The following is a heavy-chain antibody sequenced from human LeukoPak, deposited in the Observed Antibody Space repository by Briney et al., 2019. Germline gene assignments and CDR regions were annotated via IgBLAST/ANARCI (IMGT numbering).Heavy chain of an antibody. D-gene: IGHD4-17*01. J-gene: IGHJ4*02. CDR3: ARNALDYGDLNFDY. CDR2: MNPNSGNT. CDR1: GYTFTSYD. Sequence: ASVKVSCKASGYTFTSYDINWVRQATGQGLEWMGWMNPNSGNTGYAQKFQGRVTMTRNTSISTAYMELSSLRAEDTAVYDCARNALDYGDLNFDYWGQGTLVTVSS. V-gene: IGHV1-8*01.